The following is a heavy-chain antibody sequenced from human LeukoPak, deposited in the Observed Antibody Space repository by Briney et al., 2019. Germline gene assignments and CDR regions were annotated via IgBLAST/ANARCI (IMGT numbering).Heavy chain of an antibody. D-gene: IGHD5-18*01. Sequence: HSGGSLRLSCAASGFTFSSYAMSWVRQAPGKGLEWVSAISGSGGSTYYADSVKGRFTISRDNSKNTLYLQMNSLRAEDTAVYYCAKSDTAKYYFDYWGQGTLVTVSS. CDR3: AKSDTAKYYFDY. V-gene: IGHV3-23*01. CDR1: GFTFSSYA. J-gene: IGHJ4*02. CDR2: ISGSGGST.